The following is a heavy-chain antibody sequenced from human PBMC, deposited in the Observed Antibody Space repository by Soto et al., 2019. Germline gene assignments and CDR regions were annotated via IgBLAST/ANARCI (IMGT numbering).Heavy chain of an antibody. CDR2: ISGSGGST. CDR3: ARLYGFSGFDY. CDR1: GFTFSSYA. D-gene: IGHD6-25*01. V-gene: IGHV3-23*01. J-gene: IGHJ4*02. Sequence: PGGSLRLSCTASGFTFSSYAMSWVRQAPGKGLEWVSVISGSGGSTYYADSVKGRFTISRDNSKNKLYLQMNSLRAEDTAVYYCARLYGFSGFDYWGQGTLVTVSS.